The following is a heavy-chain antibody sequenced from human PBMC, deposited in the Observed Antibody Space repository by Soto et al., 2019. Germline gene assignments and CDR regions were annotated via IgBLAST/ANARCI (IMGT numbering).Heavy chain of an antibody. V-gene: IGHV4-39*07. CDR2: IYYSGST. J-gene: IGHJ6*02. D-gene: IGHD3-9*01. CDR1: GGSISSSSYY. Sequence: TSETLSLTCTVSGGSISSSSYYWGWIRQPPGKGLEWIGSIYYSGSTYYNPSLKSRVTISVDTSKNQFSLKLTSVTAADTAVYFCARADYEILTGSYAMDVWGQGTTVTVSS. CDR3: ARADYEILTGSYAMDV.